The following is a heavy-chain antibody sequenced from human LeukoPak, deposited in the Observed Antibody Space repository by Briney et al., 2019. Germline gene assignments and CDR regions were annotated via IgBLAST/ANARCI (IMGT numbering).Heavy chain of an antibody. CDR3: ALAPNSNWFDF. V-gene: IGHV4-59*03. J-gene: IGHJ4*02. CDR2: IHYSGSS. CDR1: GGSTSNFY. Sequence: SETLSLTCTVSGGSTSNFYWNWIRQSPGKGLEWIGNIHYSGSSVYNPSLKSRGTISIDPSRRQFFLNLNSVTAADTAVYFCALAPNSNWFDFWGPGILVTVSS. D-gene: IGHD2-8*01.